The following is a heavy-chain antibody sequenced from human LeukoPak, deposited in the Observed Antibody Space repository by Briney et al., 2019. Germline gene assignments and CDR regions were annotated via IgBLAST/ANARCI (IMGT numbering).Heavy chain of an antibody. J-gene: IGHJ4*02. D-gene: IGHD2-2*01. CDR3: ARSIPAGNRR. V-gene: IGHV4-59*08. CDR2: IYYSGST. CDR1: GGSISSYY. Sequence: SETLSLTCTVSGGSISSYYWSWIRQPPGKGLEWIGYIYYSGSTKYNPSLKSRVSMSVDTSKNQISLKLSSVTAADTAVYYCARSIPAGNRRWGQGTLVTVSS.